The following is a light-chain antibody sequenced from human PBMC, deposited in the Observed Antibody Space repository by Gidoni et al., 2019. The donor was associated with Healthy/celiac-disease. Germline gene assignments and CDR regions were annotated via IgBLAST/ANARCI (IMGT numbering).Light chain of an antibody. Sequence: DIVMTQSPATLTVSPGERATLSCRASQIVRSNLAWYQQKPGQAPSLLIYGASTRATGIPASFSGSGSGTEFTLTISSLQSEDFAVYYCQQYNNWLLFTFGPGTKVDIK. CDR1: QIVRSN. CDR2: GAS. V-gene: IGKV3-15*01. CDR3: QQYNNWLLFT. J-gene: IGKJ3*01.